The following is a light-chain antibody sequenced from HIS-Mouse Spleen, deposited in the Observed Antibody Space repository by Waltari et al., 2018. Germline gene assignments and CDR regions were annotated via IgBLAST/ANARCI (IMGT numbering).Light chain of an antibody. CDR2: KDS. CDR3: QSADSSGTSHVV. J-gene: IGLJ2*01. Sequence: SYELTQPPSVSVSPGQTARITCSGDALPKQYAYWYQQKPGQAPVLVIYKDSERPSGIPERFSVASSGTTVTLTISGVQAEDEADYYCQSADSSGTSHVVFGGGTKLTVL. CDR1: ALPKQY. V-gene: IGLV3-25*03.